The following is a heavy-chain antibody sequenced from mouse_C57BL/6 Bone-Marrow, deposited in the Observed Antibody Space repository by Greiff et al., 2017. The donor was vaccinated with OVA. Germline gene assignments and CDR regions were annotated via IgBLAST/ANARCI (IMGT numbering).Heavy chain of an antibody. Sequence: LTESGPGLVAPSQSLSITCTVSGFSLTRYGVDWVRQPPGKGLEWLGVIWGGGSTHYNSALMSRLSIRKDNSKSQVVVKMNSLLTDDTAMYYCAKRENLYAMDYWGQGTSVTVAS. J-gene: IGHJ4*01. CDR2: IWGGGST. CDR1: GFSLTRYG. CDR3: AKRENLYAMDY. V-gene: IGHV2-9*01.